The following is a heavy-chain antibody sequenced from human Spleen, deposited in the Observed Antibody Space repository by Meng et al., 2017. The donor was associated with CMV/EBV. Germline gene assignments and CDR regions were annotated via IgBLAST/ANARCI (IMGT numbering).Heavy chain of an antibody. CDR3: ARVRTRGLRATILGEGYGMDV. J-gene: IGHJ6*02. CDR1: GGSINSRNYY. D-gene: IGHD3-10*02. Sequence: SETLSLTCTVSGGSINSRNYYWVWIRQPAGKGLEWIGTIYHSGSTYYNPSLKSRVTISVDTSKNQFSLKLSSVTAADTAVYYCARVRTRGLRATILGEGYGMDVWGQGTTVTVSS. CDR2: IYHSGST. V-gene: IGHV4-39*07.